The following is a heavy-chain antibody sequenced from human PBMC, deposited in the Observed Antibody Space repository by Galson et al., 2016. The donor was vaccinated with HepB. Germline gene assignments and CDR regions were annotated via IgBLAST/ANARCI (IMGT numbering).Heavy chain of an antibody. J-gene: IGHJ6*03. CDR1: EFTFSSYG. Sequence: SLRLSCAASEFTFSSYGMNWVRQAPGKGLEWVAVIWYDGSNKYYADSVKGRFTISRDTSKNTVYLQMNSLRAEDTAVYYCARGLVGLQAWYYYMNVWGKGTTVTVSS. CDR3: ARGLVGLQAWYYYMNV. CDR2: IWYDGSNK. V-gene: IGHV3-33*01. D-gene: IGHD1-26*01.